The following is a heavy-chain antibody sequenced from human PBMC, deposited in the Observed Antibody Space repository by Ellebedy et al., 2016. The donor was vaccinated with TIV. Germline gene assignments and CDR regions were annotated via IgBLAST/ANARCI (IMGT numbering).Heavy chain of an antibody. J-gene: IGHJ4*02. Sequence: ASVKVSXKASGYTFTSYGISWVRQAPGQGLEWMGWISAYNGNTNYAQKLQGRVTMTRDTSISTAYMELSRLRSDDTAVYYCARGRSSSGHYWGQGTLVTVSS. CDR3: ARGRSSSGHY. V-gene: IGHV1-18*01. D-gene: IGHD6-6*01. CDR2: ISAYNGNT. CDR1: GYTFTSYG.